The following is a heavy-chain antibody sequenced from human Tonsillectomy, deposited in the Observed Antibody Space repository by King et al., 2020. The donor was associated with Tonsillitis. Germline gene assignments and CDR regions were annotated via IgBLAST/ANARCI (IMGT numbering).Heavy chain of an antibody. J-gene: IGHJ3*02. CDR2: IGTAGDT. Sequence: VQLVESGGGLQQPGGSLRLSCAGSGFTFSSYDMHWVRHVSGKGLEWVSGIGTAGDTYYPDAVKGRFTVSMENANKSLYLQMNSLTAGDTAVYYCVRERRRSFDIWGQGTMVTVSS. CDR3: VRERRRSFDI. V-gene: IGHV3-13*01. CDR1: GFTFSSYD.